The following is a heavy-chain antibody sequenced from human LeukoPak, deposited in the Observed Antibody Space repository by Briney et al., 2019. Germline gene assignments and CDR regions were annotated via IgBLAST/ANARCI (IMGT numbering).Heavy chain of an antibody. CDR3: ARGGYSSSWNGYYFDY. D-gene: IGHD6-13*01. CDR2: INPNSGGT. J-gene: IGHJ4*02. CDR1: GYTFTGYY. V-gene: IGHV1-2*02. Sequence: ASVKVFCKASGYTFTGYYMHWVRQAPGQGLEWMGGINPNSGGTNYAQKFQGRVTMTRDTSISTAYMELSRLRSDDTAVYYCARGGYSSSWNGYYFDYWGQGTLVTVSS.